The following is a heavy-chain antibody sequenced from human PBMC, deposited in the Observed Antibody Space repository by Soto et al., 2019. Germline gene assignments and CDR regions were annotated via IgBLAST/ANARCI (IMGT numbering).Heavy chain of an antibody. J-gene: IGHJ4*02. CDR3: ARVGYSSGWYPPPPDY. CDR1: GYSFTSYW. D-gene: IGHD6-19*01. V-gene: IGHV5-51*01. Sequence: GESLKISCKGSGYSFTSYWIGWVRQMPGKGLEWMGIIYPGDSDTRYSPSFQGQVTISADKSISTAYLQWSSLKASDTAMYYCARVGYSSGWYPPPPDYWGQGTLVTVSS. CDR2: IYPGDSDT.